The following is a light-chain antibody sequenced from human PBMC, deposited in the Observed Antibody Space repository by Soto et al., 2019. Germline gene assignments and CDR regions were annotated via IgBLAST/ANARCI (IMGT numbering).Light chain of an antibody. V-gene: IGKV3-20*01. Sequence: EIVMTQSPATLSVSLGERATLSCRANQSVSTDLAWYQQKPGQAPRLLVFGASSRATGIPARFSGSGSGTDFTLTSSRLEPEDCGLYCCQQYGGSPLTFGGGTKVDIK. CDR3: QQYGGSPLT. CDR1: QSVSTD. J-gene: IGKJ4*01. CDR2: GAS.